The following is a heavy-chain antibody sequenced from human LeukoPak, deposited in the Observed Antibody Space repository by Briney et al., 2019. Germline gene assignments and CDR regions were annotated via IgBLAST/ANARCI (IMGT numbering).Heavy chain of an antibody. CDR3: AGAPHFFDTTGSRYYFDY. D-gene: IGHD3-22*01. CDR1: GGSIRSTTYY. J-gene: IGHJ4*02. V-gene: IGHV4-39*07. CDR2: IYYSGNT. Sequence: SETLSLTCSVSGGSIRSTTYYWGWIRQPPGKRLEWIASIYYSGNTYYSPSLMSRVTISVDTSKNQFSLNLRSVTAADTAVYYCAGAPHFFDTTGSRYYFDYWGQGALVTVSS.